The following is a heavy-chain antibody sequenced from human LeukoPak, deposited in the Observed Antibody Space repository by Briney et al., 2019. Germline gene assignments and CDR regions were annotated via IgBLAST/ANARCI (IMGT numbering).Heavy chain of an antibody. V-gene: IGHV3-30*02. CDR1: GFTFSSYG. CDR3: ARGPYYYGPETYQYFDY. D-gene: IGHD3-10*01. Sequence: PGGSLRLSCAASGFTFSSYGMYWVRQAPGKGLEWVAFIRYDGSNKYYADSVKGRFTISRDNSKNTLYLQMNSLRAEDTAVYYCARGPYYYGPETYQYFDYWGHGILVTVSS. CDR2: IRYDGSNK. J-gene: IGHJ4*01.